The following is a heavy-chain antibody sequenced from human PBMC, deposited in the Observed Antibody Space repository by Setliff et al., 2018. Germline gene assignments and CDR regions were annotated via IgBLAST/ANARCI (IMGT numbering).Heavy chain of an antibody. D-gene: IGHD6-19*01. Sequence: GGSLRLSCAASGFIFDEYAMHWVRQAPGKGLEWVSGISWNSYHIDYAGSVRGQFTISRDNAKNSLYLQMNSLTTEDTAFYYCVKSDRDSGGWYPDYWGRGTLVTVSS. J-gene: IGHJ4*02. CDR1: GFIFDEYA. CDR3: VKSDRDSGGWYPDY. CDR2: ISWNSYHI. V-gene: IGHV3-9*01.